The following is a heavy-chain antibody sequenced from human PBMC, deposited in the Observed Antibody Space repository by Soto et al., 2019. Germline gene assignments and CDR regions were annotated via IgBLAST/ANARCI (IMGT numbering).Heavy chain of an antibody. Sequence: PGGSLRLSCAASGFTFSSYSMNWVRQAPGKGLEWVASISSSSSYIYYADSVKGRFTISRDNAKNSLYLQMSSLRSEDTAVYYCARDSDSSSRYDAFDIWGPGTMVTVSS. V-gene: IGHV3-21*01. CDR3: ARDSDSSSRYDAFDI. CDR1: GFTFSSYS. J-gene: IGHJ3*02. D-gene: IGHD6-13*01. CDR2: ISSSSSYI.